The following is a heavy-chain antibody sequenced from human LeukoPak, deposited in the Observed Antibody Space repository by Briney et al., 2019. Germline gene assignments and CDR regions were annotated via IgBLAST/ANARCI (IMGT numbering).Heavy chain of an antibody. D-gene: IGHD5-12*01. CDR2: ISSDGNNT. CDR1: GFTFSTYW. CDR3: TSEVASSYAFDI. Sequence: PGGSLRLSCAASGFTFSTYWMHWVRQAPGKGLVWVSRISSDGNNTTYADSVKGRFTISRDNSKNRIYLQMNSLRAEDTAVYYCTSEVASSYAFDIWGQGTMVTVSS. V-gene: IGHV3-74*03. J-gene: IGHJ3*02.